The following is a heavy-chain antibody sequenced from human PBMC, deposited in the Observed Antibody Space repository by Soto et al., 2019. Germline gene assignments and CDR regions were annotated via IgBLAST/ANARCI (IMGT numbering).Heavy chain of an antibody. D-gene: IGHD2-2*01. CDR1: GHTFNSYG. CDR2: ISGYKGNT. J-gene: IGHJ3*01. CDR3: ASIGPRYAGGAFDV. Sequence: QVQLVQSGTEVKKPGAAVRVSCKTSGHTFNSYGITWVRQAPGQGLEWMGWISGYKGNTNYAQKLQGRVTMTTDTSTSTAYMELRSLRSDDKAVYYCASIGPRYAGGAFDVWGQGTSVTVSS. V-gene: IGHV1-18*01.